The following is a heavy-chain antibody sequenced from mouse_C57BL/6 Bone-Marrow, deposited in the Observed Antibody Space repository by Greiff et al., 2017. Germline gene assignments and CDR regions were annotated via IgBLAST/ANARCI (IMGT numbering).Heavy chain of an antibody. Sequence: QVQLQQSGAELVKPGASVKLSCKASGYTFTSYWMQWVKQRPGQGLEWIGEIDPSDSYTNYNQKFKGKATLIVDTSSSTAYMQLSSLTSEDSAVYYCARRIRGFAYWGQGTLVTVSA. J-gene: IGHJ3*01. CDR2: IDPSDSYT. CDR1: GYTFTSYW. V-gene: IGHV1-50*01. CDR3: ARRIRGFAY. D-gene: IGHD2-12*01.